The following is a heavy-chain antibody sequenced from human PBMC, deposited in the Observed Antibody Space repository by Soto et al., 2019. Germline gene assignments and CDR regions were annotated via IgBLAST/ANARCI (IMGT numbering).Heavy chain of an antibody. CDR1: GGTFSTSA. CDR3: AREKDRQQLGGNYYYILDV. J-gene: IGHJ6*02. D-gene: IGHD3-3*02. CDR2: IMPVFATP. V-gene: IGHV1-69*12. Sequence: QVQLVQSGAEVKKPGSSVKVSCKASGGTFSTSAISWVRQAPGQGLEWVGGIMPVFATPDYAQNFQGRVTITADESTTTAYLEPTSLRTDDTAVYYCAREKDRQQLGGNYYYILDVWGQGTAITVSS.